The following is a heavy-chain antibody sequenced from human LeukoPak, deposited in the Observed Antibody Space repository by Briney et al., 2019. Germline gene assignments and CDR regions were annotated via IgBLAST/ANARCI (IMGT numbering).Heavy chain of an antibody. CDR2: IYYSGST. CDR3: AGPRIGGYFDY. Sequence: PSETLSLTCTVSGGSISSSSYYWGWLRQPPGKGLEWIGSIYYSGSTYYNPSLKSRVTISVDASKNQFSLKLSSVTAADTAVYYCAGPRIGGYFDYWGQGTLVTVSS. D-gene: IGHD2-15*01. J-gene: IGHJ4*02. CDR1: GGSISSSSYY. V-gene: IGHV4-39*01.